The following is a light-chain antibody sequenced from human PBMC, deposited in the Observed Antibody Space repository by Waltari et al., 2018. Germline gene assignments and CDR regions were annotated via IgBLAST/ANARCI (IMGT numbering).Light chain of an antibody. J-gene: IGKJ4*01. V-gene: IGKV3-11*01. CDR3: QQRSSWPLT. CDR1: QSVSSY. Sequence: DIVLTQSPGTLSLSPGERATLSCTASQSVSSYLGWYQQRPGQAPSLLIFDVSKRATGTPARFRGSGSGTDFTLTITSLEPEDFAVYYCQQRSSWPLTFGGGTKVEIK. CDR2: DVS.